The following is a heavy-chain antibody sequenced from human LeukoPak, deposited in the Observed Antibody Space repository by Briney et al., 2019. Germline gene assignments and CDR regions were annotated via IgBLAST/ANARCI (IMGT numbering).Heavy chain of an antibody. J-gene: IGHJ4*02. V-gene: IGHV3-9*01. CDR1: GFTFYDYA. CDR3: AKARTTYDYTFDY. Sequence: GGSLRLSCAASGFTFYDYAMHWVRHAPGKGLEWVSGISWNSGSIGYADSVKGRFTISRDNAKNSLYLQMNSLRAEDTALYYCAKARTTYDYTFDYWGQGTLVTVSS. CDR2: ISWNSGSI. D-gene: IGHD5-12*01.